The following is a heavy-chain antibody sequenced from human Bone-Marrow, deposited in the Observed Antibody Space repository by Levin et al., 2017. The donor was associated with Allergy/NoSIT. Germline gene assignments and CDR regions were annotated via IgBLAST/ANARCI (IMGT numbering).Heavy chain of an antibody. CDR1: GGTFRNYA. V-gene: IGHV1-69*13. J-gene: IGHJ6*02. CDR3: ARVLGGSDITIFGRIGMDV. CDR2: IIPMFGSA. Sequence: SVKVSCKASGGTFRNYAINWVRQAPGQGLEWMGGIIPMFGSANSAQKFQGRVTITADESTSTAYMDLNSLRSEDTAVYYCARVLGGSDITIFGRIGMDVWGQGTTVTVSS. D-gene: IGHD3-3*01.